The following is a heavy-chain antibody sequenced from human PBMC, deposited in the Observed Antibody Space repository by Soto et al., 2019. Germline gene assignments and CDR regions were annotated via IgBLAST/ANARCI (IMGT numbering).Heavy chain of an antibody. CDR1: GFTFSSYA. D-gene: IGHD6-13*01. CDR3: ARDKRSSSWSNCFVP. V-gene: IGHV3-23*01. CDR2: ISGSGGST. Sequence: EVQLLESGGGLVQPGGSLRLSCAASGFTFSSYAMSWVRQAPGKGLEWVSAISGSGGSTYYADSVKGRFTISRDNSKNSLYLQMNSLRAEDTAVYYCARDKRSSSWSNCFVPLCQETLVTVSS. J-gene: IGHJ5*02.